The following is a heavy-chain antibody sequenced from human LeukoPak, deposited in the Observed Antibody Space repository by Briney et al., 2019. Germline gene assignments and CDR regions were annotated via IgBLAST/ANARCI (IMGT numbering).Heavy chain of an antibody. Sequence: SETLSLTCAVYGGSFSGYYWGWIRQPPGKGLEWIGEINHSGSTNYNPSLKSRVTISVDTSKNQFSLKLSSVTAADTAVYYCARGRGGNYFDYWGQGTLVTVSS. CDR3: ARGRGGNYFDY. CDR2: INHSGST. D-gene: IGHD3-10*01. J-gene: IGHJ4*02. V-gene: IGHV4-34*01. CDR1: GGSFSGYY.